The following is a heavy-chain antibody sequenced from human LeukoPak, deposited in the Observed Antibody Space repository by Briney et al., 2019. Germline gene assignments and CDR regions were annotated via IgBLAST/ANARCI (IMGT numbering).Heavy chain of an antibody. D-gene: IGHD4-17*01. Sequence: GGSLRLSCAASGFAFSGYWTSWVRQAPGKGLEWVANIKQDGSEKYYVDSVKGRFTISRDNARNSLYLQMNSLRAEDTAVYFCARCLVGYGDYHNWGQGALVTVSS. CDR1: GFAFSGYW. V-gene: IGHV3-7*01. CDR3: ARCLVGYGDYHN. CDR2: IKQDGSEK. J-gene: IGHJ4*02.